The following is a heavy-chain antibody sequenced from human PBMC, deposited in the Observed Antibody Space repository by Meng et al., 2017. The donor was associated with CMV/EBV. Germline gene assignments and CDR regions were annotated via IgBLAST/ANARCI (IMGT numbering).Heavy chain of an antibody. CDR1: GYTFTSYG. Sequence: SVKVSCKASGYTFTSYGISWVRQAPGQGLEWMEWISAYNGNTNYAQKLQGRVTMTTDTSTSTAYMELRSLRSDDTAVYYCASSAGGHYYYYGMDVWGQGTTVTVSS. CDR3: ASSAGGHYYYYGMDV. D-gene: IGHD3-10*01. CDR2: ISAYNGNT. V-gene: IGHV1-18*01. J-gene: IGHJ6*02.